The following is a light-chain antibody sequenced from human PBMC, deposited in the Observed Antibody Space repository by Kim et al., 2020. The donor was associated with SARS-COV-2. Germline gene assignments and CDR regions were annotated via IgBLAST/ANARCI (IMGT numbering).Light chain of an antibody. CDR2: DSS. J-gene: IGKJ1*01. V-gene: IGKV3-20*01. Sequence: SPGETATLSCRASQSGNTRFLAWYQQKPGQAPRLLIYDSSSRATGIPDRFSGSGSGTDFTLTISRLEPEDFAVYYCQQYRTSSWTFGQGTKVDIK. CDR1: QSGNTRF. CDR3: QQYRTSSWT.